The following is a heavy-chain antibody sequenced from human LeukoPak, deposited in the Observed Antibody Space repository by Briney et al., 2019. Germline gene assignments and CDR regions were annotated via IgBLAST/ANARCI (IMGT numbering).Heavy chain of an antibody. V-gene: IGHV3-23*01. CDR1: GFTFSSYA. CDR3: APLSGQQLVRLVLHY. Sequence: AGGSLRLSCAASGFTFSSYAMSWVRQAPGKGLEWVSAISGSGGNTYYADSVKGRFTISRDNSKNTLYLQMNSLRAEDTAVYYCAPLSGQQLVRLVLHYGGRGPRVTVSS. CDR2: ISGSGGNT. J-gene: IGHJ4*02. D-gene: IGHD6-13*01.